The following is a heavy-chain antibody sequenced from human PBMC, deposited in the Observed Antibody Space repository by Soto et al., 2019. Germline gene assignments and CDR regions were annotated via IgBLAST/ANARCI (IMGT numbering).Heavy chain of an antibody. D-gene: IGHD1-7*01. V-gene: IGHV4-31*03. CDR2: IYYSGST. Sequence: QVQLQESGPGLVKPSQTLSLTCTVSGGSISSGGYYWSWIRQHPGKGLAWIGYIYYSGSTYYNPSRKSRVTRSEDTSKNQFSLKLSSVTAADTAVYYGARCQSAGTTFWYFDLWGRGTLVTVSS. CDR1: GGSISSGGYY. J-gene: IGHJ2*01. CDR3: ARCQSAGTTFWYFDL.